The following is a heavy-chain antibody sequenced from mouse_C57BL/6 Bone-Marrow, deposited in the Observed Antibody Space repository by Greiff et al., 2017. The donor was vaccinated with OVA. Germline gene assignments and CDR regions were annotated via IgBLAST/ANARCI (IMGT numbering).Heavy chain of an antibody. CDR2: INPYNGGT. D-gene: IGHD2-10*01. CDR1: GYTFTDYY. V-gene: IGHV1-19*01. CDR3: ARPTMVLDV. Sequence: EVQLQESGPVLVKPGASVKMSCKASGYTFTDYYMNWVKQSHGKSLEWIGVINPYNGGTSYNQKFKGKATLTVDKSSSTAYMELNSLTSEDSAVYYCARPTMVLDVWGTGTTVTVSS. J-gene: IGHJ1*03.